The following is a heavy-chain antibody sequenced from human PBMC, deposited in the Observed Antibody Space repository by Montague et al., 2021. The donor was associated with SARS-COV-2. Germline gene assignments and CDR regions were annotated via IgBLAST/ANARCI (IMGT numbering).Heavy chain of an antibody. V-gene: IGHV3-74*01. CDR2: INIDGGGT. CDR3: ASWISGVAGTDY. J-gene: IGHJ4*02. Sequence: FRSLSCSASGFIFSNYWMHWVRQAPGKGLVWVSRINIDGGGTTYADSVKGRFTISRDNAKNTLYLQMNSLRAEDTAVYYCASWISGVAGTDYWGQGTLVTVSS. CDR1: GFIFSNYW. D-gene: IGHD6-19*01.